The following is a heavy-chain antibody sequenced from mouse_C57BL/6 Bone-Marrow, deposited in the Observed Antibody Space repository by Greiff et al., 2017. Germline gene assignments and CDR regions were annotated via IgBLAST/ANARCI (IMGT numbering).Heavy chain of an antibody. CDR1: GYTFTSYW. J-gene: IGHJ3*01. D-gene: IGHD1-1*01. CDR2: IYPGNSDT. Sequence: VQLQQSGTVLARPGASVKMSCKTSGYTFTSYWMHWVKQRPGQGLEWIGAIYPGNSDTSYNQKFKGKAKLTAVTSASTAYMELSSLTNEDSAVYYCTRSHYYGSSPFAYWGQGTLVTVSA. CDR3: TRSHYYGSSPFAY. V-gene: IGHV1-5*01.